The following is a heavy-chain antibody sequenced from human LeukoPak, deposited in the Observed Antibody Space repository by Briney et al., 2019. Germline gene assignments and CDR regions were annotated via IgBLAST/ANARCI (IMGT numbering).Heavy chain of an antibody. CDR2: ISYDGSNK. V-gene: IGHV3-30*03. CDR3: ARESMTTGLKQFSDAFDI. Sequence: GGSLRLSCAASGFTFSSYGMHWVRQAPGKGLEWVAVISYDGSNKYYADSVKGRFTISRDNSKNTLYLQMNSLRAEDTAVYYCARESMTTGLKQFSDAFDIWGQGTMVTVSS. D-gene: IGHD4-17*01. CDR1: GFTFSSYG. J-gene: IGHJ3*02.